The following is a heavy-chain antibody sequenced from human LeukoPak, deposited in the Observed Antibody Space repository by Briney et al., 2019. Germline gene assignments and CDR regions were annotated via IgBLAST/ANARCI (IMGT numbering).Heavy chain of an antibody. CDR1: GGSIGSYY. J-gene: IGHJ4*02. Sequence: PSETLSLTCTVSGGSIGSYYWSWIRQPPGKGLEWIGYIYYSGSTNYNPSLKSRVTISVDTSKNQFSLKLSSVTAADTAVYYCARCSGGSCYLFDYWGQGTLVTVSS. CDR2: IYYSGST. V-gene: IGHV4-59*08. CDR3: ARCSGGSCYLFDY. D-gene: IGHD2-15*01.